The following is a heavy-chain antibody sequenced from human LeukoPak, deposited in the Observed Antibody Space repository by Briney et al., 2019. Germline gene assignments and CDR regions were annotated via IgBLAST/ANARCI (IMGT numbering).Heavy chain of an antibody. J-gene: IGHJ4*02. Sequence: ASVKVSCKASGYTFTGYYMYWVRQAPGQGLEWMGWINPNSGGANYAQKFQGRVTMTRDTSISTAYMELSRLRSDDTAVYYCARAFGYGAAAGTFGYWGQGTLVTVSS. V-gene: IGHV1-2*02. CDR1: GYTFTGYY. D-gene: IGHD6-13*01. CDR3: ARAFGYGAAAGTFGY. CDR2: INPNSGGA.